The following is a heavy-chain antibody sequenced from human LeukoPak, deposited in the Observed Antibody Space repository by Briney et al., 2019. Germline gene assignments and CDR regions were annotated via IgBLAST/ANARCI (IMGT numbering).Heavy chain of an antibody. CDR2: ISGSGGST. D-gene: IGHD4-23*01. V-gene: IGHV3-23*01. Sequence: PGGSLRLSCAASGFTFSSYAMSWVRQAPGKGLEWVSAISGSGGSTYYADSVKGRFTISRDNSKNTLYLQMNSLRAEDTAVYYCAKDGYYGGNAPTYFDFWGRGTLVTVSS. CDR3: AKDGYYGGNAPTYFDF. CDR1: GFTFSSYA. J-gene: IGHJ4*02.